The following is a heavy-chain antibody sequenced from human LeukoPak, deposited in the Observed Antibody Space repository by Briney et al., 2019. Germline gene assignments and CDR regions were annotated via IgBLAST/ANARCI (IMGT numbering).Heavy chain of an antibody. V-gene: IGHV4-4*07. D-gene: IGHD6-13*01. CDR3: ARDGGSWYFDY. CDR1: GGSISSYD. Sequence: PSETLSLTCTVSGGSISSYDWSWIRQPAGKGLEWIGRIYTSGSTKYNPSLKSRVTISVDTSKNQFSLKPSSVTAADTAVYYCARDGGSWYFDYWGQGTLVTVSS. J-gene: IGHJ4*02. CDR2: IYTSGST.